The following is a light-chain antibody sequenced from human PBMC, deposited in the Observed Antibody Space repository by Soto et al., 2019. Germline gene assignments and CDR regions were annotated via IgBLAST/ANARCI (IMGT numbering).Light chain of an antibody. CDR3: SSYRSITALV. Sequence: QSALTQPASVSGSPGQSIAISCTGTNSDVGGYNSVSWYQQHPGKVPKIMIYDVTIRPSGVPDRFSGSKSGNTASLTISGLQAEDEADYYFSSYRSITALVFGTGTKVTVL. J-gene: IGLJ1*01. CDR2: DVT. V-gene: IGLV2-14*01. CDR1: NSDVGGYNS.